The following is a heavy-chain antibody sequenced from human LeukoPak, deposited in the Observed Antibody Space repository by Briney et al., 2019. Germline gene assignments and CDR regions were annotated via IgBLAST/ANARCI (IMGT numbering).Heavy chain of an antibody. CDR3: AGDSSGWLNVDY. CDR1: GGSIDTHF. CDR2: ISYRGST. Sequence: SETLSLTCTVSGGSIDTHFWSWIRQPPGKGLEWIGCISYRGSTNFNPSLKSRVTISIDTSKNQFSLKLTSVTAADTAVYYCAGDSSGWLNVDYWGQGTLVTVSS. D-gene: IGHD6-19*01. V-gene: IGHV4-59*11. J-gene: IGHJ4*02.